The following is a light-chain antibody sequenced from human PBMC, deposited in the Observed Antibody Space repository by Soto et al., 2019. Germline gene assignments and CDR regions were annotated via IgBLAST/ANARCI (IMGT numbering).Light chain of an antibody. V-gene: IGKV3-20*01. CDR2: GAS. J-gene: IGKJ2*01. Sequence: EIVLTQSPGTLSLSPGQRATLSCRTSQTLTSSYLAWYQQKPGQAPSLLIYGASTRVTAFPVRFNGSGSGTHFTLTISRLEPEDFAVYYCQQYDASPITFGQGTKLEIK. CDR3: QQYDASPIT. CDR1: QTLTSSY.